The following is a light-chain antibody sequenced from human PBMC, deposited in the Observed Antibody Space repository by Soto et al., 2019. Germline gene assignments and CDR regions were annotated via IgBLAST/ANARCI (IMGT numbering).Light chain of an antibody. Sequence: QSALTQPASVSGSPGQSITISCTGTSSDVGSYNLVSWYQQHPGKAPKLMIYEVSKRPSGVSNRFSGSKSGNTASLTISGLQAEDEADSYCCSYVGSPGVFGTGTKVTDL. CDR2: EVS. V-gene: IGLV2-23*02. CDR3: CSYVGSPGV. CDR1: SSDVGSYNL. J-gene: IGLJ1*01.